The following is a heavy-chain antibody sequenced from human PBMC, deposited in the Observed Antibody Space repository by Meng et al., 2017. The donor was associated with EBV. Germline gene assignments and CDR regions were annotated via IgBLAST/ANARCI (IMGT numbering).Heavy chain of an antibody. J-gene: IGHJ4*02. CDR1: GFSLSTRGVG. V-gene: IGHV2-5*02. CDR3: VHIIAARPFDY. Sequence: QITLKESGPTLVKPTQTLTLTCTFSGFSLSTRGVGVGWIRQPPGKALEWLALIYWDDDKRYSPSLKSRLTITKDTSKNQVVLTMTNMDPVDAATYYCVHIIAARPFDYWGQGTLVTVSS. D-gene: IGHD6-6*01. CDR2: IYWDDDK.